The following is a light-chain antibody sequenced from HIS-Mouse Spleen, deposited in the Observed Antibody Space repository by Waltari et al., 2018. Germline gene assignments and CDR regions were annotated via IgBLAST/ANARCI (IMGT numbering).Light chain of an antibody. CDR3: QQYNSYST. V-gene: IGKV1-5*03. J-gene: IGKJ1*01. Sequence: DIQMTQSPSTLSASVGDRVTITCRASQSISSWLAWYQQKPGKAHKLLIYKASSLERGVPSRFSGSGSGTEFTLTISSLQPDDFATYYCQQYNSYSTFGQGTKVEIK. CDR2: KAS. CDR1: QSISSW.